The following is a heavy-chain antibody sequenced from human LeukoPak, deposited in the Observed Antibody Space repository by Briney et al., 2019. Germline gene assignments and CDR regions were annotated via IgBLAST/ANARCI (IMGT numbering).Heavy chain of an antibody. CDR2: ISAYNGNT. D-gene: IGHD3-3*01. CDR1: GYTFTSYG. CDR3: ARGRTIFGVVTQDPFDY. J-gene: IGHJ4*02. Sequence: ASVKVSCKASGYTFTSYGISWVRQAPGQGLEWMGWISAYNGNTNYAQKLQGRVTMTTDTSTSTAHMELRSLRSDDTAVYYCARGRTIFGVVTQDPFDYWGQGTLVTVSS. V-gene: IGHV1-18*01.